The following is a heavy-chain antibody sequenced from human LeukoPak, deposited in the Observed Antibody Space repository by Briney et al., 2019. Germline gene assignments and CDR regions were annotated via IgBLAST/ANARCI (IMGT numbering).Heavy chain of an antibody. CDR2: IKQDGSEK. CDR1: GFTFSSYW. J-gene: IGHJ5*02. V-gene: IGHV3-7*01. CDR3: ARDPPENWFDP. Sequence: GGSLRLSCAASGFTFSSYWMSWVRQAPGKGLEWAANIKQDGSEKYYVDSVKGRSTISRDNAKNSLYLQMNSLRAEDTAVYYCARDPPENWFDPWGQGTLVTVSS.